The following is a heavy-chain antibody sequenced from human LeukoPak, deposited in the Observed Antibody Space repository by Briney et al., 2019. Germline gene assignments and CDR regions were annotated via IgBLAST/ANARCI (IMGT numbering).Heavy chain of an antibody. Sequence: SETLSLTCTVSGGSISSSSYYWGWIRQPPGKGLEWVGSNYYSGSTYYNPSLKSRVTISRDTSKNQFSLQLSSVTAADTAVYYCARRYYLRYYFDYWGQGTLVTVCS. CDR2: NYYSGST. CDR1: GGSISSSSYY. CDR3: ARRYYLRYYFDY. J-gene: IGHJ4*02. V-gene: IGHV4-39*01. D-gene: IGHD3-22*01.